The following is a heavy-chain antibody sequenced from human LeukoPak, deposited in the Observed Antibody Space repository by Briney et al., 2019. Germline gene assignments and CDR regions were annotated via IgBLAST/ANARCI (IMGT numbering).Heavy chain of an antibody. D-gene: IGHD3-22*01. CDR3: ATSGYYREWFDS. V-gene: IGHV6-1*01. CDR1: GESVSSDSAT. CDR2: TYYRSKWYS. Sequence: SQTLSLTCAISGESVSSDSATWNWIRQSPSRGLEWLGRTYYRSKWYSDYAESVRSRILINPDTSKNQFSLQLNSVTPEDTAVYHCATSGYYREWFDSWGQGTLVTVSP. J-gene: IGHJ5*01.